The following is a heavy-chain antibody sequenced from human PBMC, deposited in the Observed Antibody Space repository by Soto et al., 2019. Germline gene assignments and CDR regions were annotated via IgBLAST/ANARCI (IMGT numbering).Heavy chain of an antibody. CDR2: VSATAGTT. Sequence: VGSQRHSCAASGFTFINYAISCVRQAPGKGLEWVSLVSATAGTTYYTDSVKGRFTISRDNSRNTVYLQMNSLRADDTAVYYCPKDRLAGGLDYWGQGTLVTVSS. CDR1: GFTFINYA. V-gene: IGHV3-23*01. J-gene: IGHJ4*02. D-gene: IGHD3-16*01. CDR3: PKDRLAGGLDY.